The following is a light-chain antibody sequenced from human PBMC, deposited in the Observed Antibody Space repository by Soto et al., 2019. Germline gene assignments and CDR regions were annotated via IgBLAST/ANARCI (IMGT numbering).Light chain of an antibody. CDR2: GAS. V-gene: IGKV3-20*01. CDR3: HQYGTLPYA. CDR1: QRVSSNY. Sequence: IALTQSPGTLSLSPGERATLSCRASQRVSSNYVAWYQHKPGQAPRLLIHGASIRATGIPDRFSGSGSGTDFTLTLSRLEPEDFAVYYCHQYGTLPYAFGQGNKLQIK. J-gene: IGKJ2*01.